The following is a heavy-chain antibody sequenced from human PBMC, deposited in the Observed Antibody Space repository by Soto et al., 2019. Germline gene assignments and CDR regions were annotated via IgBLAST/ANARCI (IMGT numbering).Heavy chain of an antibody. CDR2: VSSSSSYI. V-gene: IGHV3-21*01. CDR1: GFTFSSYS. J-gene: IGHJ5*02. Sequence: GGSLRLSCAASGFTFSSYSMNWVRQAPGKGLEWVSSVSSSSSYIYYADSVKGRFTISRDNAKNSLYLQMNSLRAEDTAVYYCARSFSYGHGKWFDPWGQGTLVTVSS. CDR3: ARSFSYGHGKWFDP. D-gene: IGHD5-18*01.